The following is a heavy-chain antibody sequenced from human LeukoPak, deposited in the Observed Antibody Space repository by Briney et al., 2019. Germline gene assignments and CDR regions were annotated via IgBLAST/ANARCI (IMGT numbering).Heavy chain of an antibody. Sequence: ASVKVSCKASGYTFTSYGISWVRQAPGQGLEWMGWISAYYGNTYYAQKLQGRVTITADKSTSTAYMELSSLRSEDTAVYYCARGHYYDSSGYSLDYWGQGTLVTVSS. J-gene: IGHJ4*02. CDR3: ARGHYYDSSGYSLDY. CDR1: GYTFTSYG. D-gene: IGHD3-22*01. CDR2: ISAYYGNT. V-gene: IGHV1-18*01.